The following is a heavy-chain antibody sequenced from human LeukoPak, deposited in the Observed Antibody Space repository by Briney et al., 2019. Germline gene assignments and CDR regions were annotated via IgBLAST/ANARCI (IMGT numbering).Heavy chain of an antibody. D-gene: IGHD1-26*01. CDR3: ARLRETLDY. CDR1: GGSISSGGFY. J-gene: IGHJ4*02. Sequence: SETLSLACTVSGGSISSGGFYWGWFRQPPGGGLEWIGSIFYTGSTYYNPSLKSRVSISVDTSKNQFSLKLSSVTAADTAVYYCARLRETLDYWGQGTLVTVSS. V-gene: IGHV4-39*01. CDR2: IFYTGST.